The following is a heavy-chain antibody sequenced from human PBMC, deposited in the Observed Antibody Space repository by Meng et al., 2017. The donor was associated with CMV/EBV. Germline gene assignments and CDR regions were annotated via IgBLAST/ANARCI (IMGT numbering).Heavy chain of an antibody. CDR2: IYPGDSDT. J-gene: IGHJ5*02. CDR3: ARQGEGIVVVPAAIWFDP. V-gene: IGHV5-51*01. CDR1: FTSYW. D-gene: IGHD2-2*01. Sequence: FTSYWIGWVRQMPGKGLEWMGIIYPGDSDTRYSPSLQGQVTISADKSISTAYLQWSSLKASDTAMYYCARQGEGIVVVPAAIWFDPWGQGTLVTVSS.